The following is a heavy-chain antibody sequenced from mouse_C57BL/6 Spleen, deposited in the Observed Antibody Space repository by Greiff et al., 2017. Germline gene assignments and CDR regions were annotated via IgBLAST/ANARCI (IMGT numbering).Heavy chain of an antibody. J-gene: IGHJ2*01. CDR1: GYTFTDYE. D-gene: IGHD2-4*01. CDR3: TRRYDYDNYFDY. V-gene: IGHV1-15*01. Sequence: QVQLKQSGAELVRPGASVTLSCKASGYTFTDYEMHWVKQTPVHGLEWIGAIDPETGGTAYNQKFKGKAILTADKSSSTAYMELRSLTSEDSAVYYCTRRYDYDNYFDYWGQGTTLTVSS. CDR2: IDPETGGT.